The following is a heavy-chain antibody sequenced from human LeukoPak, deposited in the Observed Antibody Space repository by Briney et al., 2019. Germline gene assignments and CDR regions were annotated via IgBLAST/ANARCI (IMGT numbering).Heavy chain of an antibody. CDR2: INSDGSST. D-gene: IGHD1-26*01. J-gene: IGHJ3*02. CDR3: AGDLGWDDVFDI. CDR1: GFTFSRYW. Sequence: GGSLRLSRAASGFTFSRYWMHWVRQAPGKGLVWVSRINSDGSSTSYADSVKGRFTISRDNAKNTLYLQINSLRAEDTAVYYCAGDLGWDDVFDIWGQGTMVTVSS. V-gene: IGHV3-74*01.